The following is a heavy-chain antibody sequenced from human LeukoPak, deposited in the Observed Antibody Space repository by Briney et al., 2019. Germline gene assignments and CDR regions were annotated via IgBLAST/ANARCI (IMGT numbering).Heavy chain of an antibody. Sequence: GGSLRLSCVASGFTFDDYAMSWVRQAPGKGLEWVSSISSSSTYIYYADSVKGRFTISRDNGKNSLYLQMNSLRAEDTAVYYCAWDSDDYYGSGSYPRYWGQGTLVTVSS. CDR1: GFTFDDYA. V-gene: IGHV3-21*01. CDR2: ISSSSTYI. D-gene: IGHD3-10*01. J-gene: IGHJ4*02. CDR3: AWDSDDYYGSGSYPRY.